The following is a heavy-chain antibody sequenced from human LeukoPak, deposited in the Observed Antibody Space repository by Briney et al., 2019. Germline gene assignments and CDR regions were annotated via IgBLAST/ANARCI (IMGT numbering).Heavy chain of an antibody. J-gene: IGHJ4*02. CDR1: GFTFSSYA. CDR3: TDDSSGYYGIIDY. Sequence: PGGSLRLSCAASGFTFSSYAMSWVRQAPGKGLEWVSAISGSGGSTYYADSVKGRFTISRDNSKNTLYLQMNSLRAEDTAVYYCTDDSSGYYGIIDYWGQGTLVTVSS. D-gene: IGHD3-22*01. CDR2: ISGSGGST. V-gene: IGHV3-23*01.